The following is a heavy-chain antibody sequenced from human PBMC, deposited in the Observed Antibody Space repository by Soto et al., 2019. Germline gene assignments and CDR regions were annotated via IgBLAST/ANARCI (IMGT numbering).Heavy chain of an antibody. Sequence: GASVKVSCKASGYTFTSYYMHWVRQAPGQGLEWMGIINPSGGSTSYAQKFQGRVTMTRDTSTSTVYMELSSLRSEDTAVYYCARDSSYDYVWGSRALGWYYFDYWGQGTLVTVSS. CDR3: ARDSSYDYVWGSRALGWYYFDY. D-gene: IGHD3-16*01. CDR2: INPSGGST. CDR1: GYTFTSYY. J-gene: IGHJ4*02. V-gene: IGHV1-46*01.